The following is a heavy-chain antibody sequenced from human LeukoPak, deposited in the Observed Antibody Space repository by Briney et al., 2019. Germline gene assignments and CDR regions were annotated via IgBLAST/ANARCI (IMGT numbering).Heavy chain of an antibody. J-gene: IGHJ4*02. CDR3: AGSKVGASYFFDY. CDR2: IYYSGST. V-gene: IGHV4-59*08. CDR1: GGSISSFY. Sequence: PSETLSLTCTASGGSISSFYWSWIRQPPGKGLEWIGYIYYSGSTSYNPSLKSRVTISVDTSKNQFSLKLSSVTAADTAVYYCAGSKVGASYFFDYWGQGTLVTVSS. D-gene: IGHD1-26*01.